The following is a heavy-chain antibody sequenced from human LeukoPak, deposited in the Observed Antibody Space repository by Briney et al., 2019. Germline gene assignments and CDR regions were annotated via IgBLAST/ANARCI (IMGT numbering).Heavy chain of an antibody. V-gene: IGHV4-59*01. CDR1: GGSISSYY. CDR3: ARDRIVGATGYNWFDP. D-gene: IGHD1-26*01. Sequence: SETLSLTCTVSGGSISSYYWSWIRQPPGKGLEWIVYIYYSGSTNYNPSLKSRVTISVDTSKNQFSLKLSSVTAADTAVYYCARDRIVGATGYNWFDPWGQGTLVTVSS. CDR2: IYYSGST. J-gene: IGHJ5*02.